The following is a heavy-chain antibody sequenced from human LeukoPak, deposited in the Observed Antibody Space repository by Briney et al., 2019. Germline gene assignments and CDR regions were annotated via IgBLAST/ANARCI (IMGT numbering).Heavy chain of an antibody. CDR3: ASSSWGSVPFDY. CDR1: GGSTSSGGYS. CDR2: IYHSGST. Sequence: SETLSLTCAVSGGSTSSGGYSWSWIRQPPGKGLEWIGYIYHSGSTYYNPSLKSRVTISVDRSKNQFSLKLSSVTAADTAVYYCASSSWGSVPFDYWGQGTLVTVSS. J-gene: IGHJ4*02. V-gene: IGHV4-30-2*01. D-gene: IGHD6-13*01.